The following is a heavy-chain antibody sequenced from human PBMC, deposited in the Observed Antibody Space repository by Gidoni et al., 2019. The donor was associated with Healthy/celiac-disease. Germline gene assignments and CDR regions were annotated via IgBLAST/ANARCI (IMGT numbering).Heavy chain of an antibody. D-gene: IGHD4-17*01. CDR2: IYTSGST. CDR3: ARDGTTVTTGGWFDP. Sequence: QVQLQESGPGLVKPSQTLSLTCTVSGGSISSGSYYWSWIRQPAGKGLEWIGRIYTSGSTNYNPSLKSRVTISVDTSKNQFSLKLSSVTAADTAVYYCARDGTTVTTGGWFDPWGQGTLVTVSS. CDR1: GGSISSGSYY. J-gene: IGHJ5*02. V-gene: IGHV4-61*02.